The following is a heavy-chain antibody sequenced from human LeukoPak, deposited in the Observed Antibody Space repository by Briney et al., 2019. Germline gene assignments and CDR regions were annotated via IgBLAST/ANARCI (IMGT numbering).Heavy chain of an antibody. J-gene: IGHJ5*02. V-gene: IGHV5-51*01. CDR2: IYPGDSDT. CDR1: GYSFTSYR. CDR3: ARHLGVGGSYGWFDP. D-gene: IGHD1-26*01. Sequence: GESLKISCKGSGYSFTSYRIGWVRQMPGKGLEWMGIIYPGDSDTRYSPSFQGQVTISADKSISTAYLQWSSLKASDTTMYYCARHLGVGGSYGWFDPWGQGTLVTVSS.